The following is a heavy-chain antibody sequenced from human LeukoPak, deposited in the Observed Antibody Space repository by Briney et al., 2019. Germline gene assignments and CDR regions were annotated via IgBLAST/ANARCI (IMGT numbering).Heavy chain of an antibody. D-gene: IGHD4-17*01. CDR1: GFTFSSYG. CDR2: ISYDGSNK. V-gene: IGHV3-30*18. Sequence: PGGSLRLSCAASGFTFSSYGMHWVRQAPGKGLEWVAVISYDGSNKYYADSVKGRFTISRDNSKNTLYLQMNSLGAEDTAVYYCAKDSFYGDYDPDYYYYYGMDVWGQGTTVTVSS. CDR3: AKDSFYGDYDPDYYYYYGMDV. J-gene: IGHJ6*02.